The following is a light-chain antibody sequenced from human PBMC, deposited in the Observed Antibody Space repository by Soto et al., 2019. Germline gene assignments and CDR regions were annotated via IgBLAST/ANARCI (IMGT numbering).Light chain of an antibody. V-gene: IGKV1-9*01. Sequence: DIQLTQSPSFLSASVGDRVTITCRASQGISSYLAWYQQKPGKAPKLLISAASTLQSGVPSRFTGSGSGTEFTLTISSLQPVDFATYYCQRLNDYPLTFGGGTKVEIK. CDR2: AAS. J-gene: IGKJ4*01. CDR3: QRLNDYPLT. CDR1: QGISSY.